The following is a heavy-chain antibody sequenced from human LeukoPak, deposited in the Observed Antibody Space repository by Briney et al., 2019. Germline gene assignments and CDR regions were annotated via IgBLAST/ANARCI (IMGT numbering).Heavy chain of an antibody. D-gene: IGHD2-15*01. CDR1: GGSISSYY. CDR2: IYTSGST. V-gene: IGHV4-4*07. Sequence: SETLSLTCTVSGGSISSYYWSWIRQPAGKGLEWIGRIYTSGSTNYNPPLKSRVTMSVDTSKNQFSLKLSSVTAADTAVYYCARDLAVVVVAAPGHNWFDPWGQGTLVTVSS. J-gene: IGHJ5*02. CDR3: ARDLAVVVVAAPGHNWFDP.